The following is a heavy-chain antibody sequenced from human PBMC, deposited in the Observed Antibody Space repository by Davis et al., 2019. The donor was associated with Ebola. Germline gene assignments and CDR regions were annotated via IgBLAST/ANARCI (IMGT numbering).Heavy chain of an antibody. Sequence: SETLSLTCTVPGGSISSYYWSWIRQPPGKGLEWIGYIYYSGSTNYNPSLKSRVTISVDTSKNQFSLKLSSVTAADTAVYYCARIVWWYRRFDPWGQGTLVTVSS. V-gene: IGHV4-59*12. CDR2: IYYSGST. CDR1: GGSISSYY. D-gene: IGHD2-15*01. J-gene: IGHJ5*02. CDR3: ARIVWWYRRFDP.